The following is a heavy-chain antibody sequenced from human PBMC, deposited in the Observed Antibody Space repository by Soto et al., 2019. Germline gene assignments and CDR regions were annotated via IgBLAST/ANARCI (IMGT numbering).Heavy chain of an antibody. CDR2: ISWNSGSI. CDR3: AKNGLLGVHLGELSPPYYFDF. D-gene: IGHD3-16*02. V-gene: IGHV3-9*01. J-gene: IGHJ4*02. Sequence: EVQLVESGGGLVQPGRSLRLSCAASGFTFDDYAMHWVRQAPGKGLEWVSGISWNSGSIGYAESVKGRFTISRDNVKNVLYLQMSILRAEDTSLYYCAKNGLLGVHLGELSPPYYFDFWGQGTLVTVS. CDR1: GFTFDDYA.